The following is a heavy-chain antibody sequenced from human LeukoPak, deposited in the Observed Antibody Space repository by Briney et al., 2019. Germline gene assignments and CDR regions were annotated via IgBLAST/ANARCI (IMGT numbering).Heavy chain of an antibody. Sequence: GGSLTLSCAAPGFPFSSYGMLWVRHAPAKGLEWVAVISYDGSNKYYAHSVKGRFTISRDNSKNTVYLQMNSLRAEDTAVYYCARAMTWGQGALVSVSS. CDR3: ARAMT. V-gene: IGHV3-30*03. J-gene: IGHJ5*02. CDR1: GFPFSSYG. CDR2: ISYDGSNK.